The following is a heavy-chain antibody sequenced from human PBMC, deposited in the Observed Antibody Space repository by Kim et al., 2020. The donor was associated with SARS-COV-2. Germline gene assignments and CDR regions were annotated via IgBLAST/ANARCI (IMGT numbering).Heavy chain of an antibody. D-gene: IGHD3-3*01. J-gene: IGHJ4*02. Sequence: SETLSLTCAVSGGSISSGGYSWSWIRQPPGKGLEWIGYIYHSGSTYYNPSLKSRVTISVDRSKNQFSLKLSSVTAADTAVYYCARASARIGVVNRWGPFDYWGQGTLVTVSS. CDR3: ARASARIGVVNRWGPFDY. CDR1: GGSISSGGYS. V-gene: IGHV4-30-2*01. CDR2: IYHSGST.